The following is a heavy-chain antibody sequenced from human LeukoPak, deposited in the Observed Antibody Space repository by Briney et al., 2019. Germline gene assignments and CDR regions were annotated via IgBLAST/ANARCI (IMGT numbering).Heavy chain of an antibody. CDR1: GGSISNYW. D-gene: IGHD5-18*01. CDR2: VFDSGGT. V-gene: IGHV4-59*12. Sequence: SETLSLTCTVSGGSISNYWWSWIRQPPGKGLEWIGYVFDSGGTNYNSSLKSRVTISVDTSKNQFSLKLSSVTAADTAVYYCASTSAMVYFDYWGQGTLVTVS. CDR3: ASTSAMVYFDY. J-gene: IGHJ4*02.